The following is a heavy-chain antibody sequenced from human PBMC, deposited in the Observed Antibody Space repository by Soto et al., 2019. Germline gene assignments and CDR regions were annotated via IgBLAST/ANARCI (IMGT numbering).Heavy chain of an antibody. V-gene: IGHV4-59*02. Sequence: QVQLQESGPGVVKPSETLSLTCTVTGASVINDYWNWIRQPPGKGLEWIGFVYDSGSTSYNSSLKSLLTISVDTSKNQFSLKLRSVTAADTAVYYCVRQVGATGSYSYAVWGQGTMVTVSS. J-gene: IGHJ3*01. CDR2: VYDSGST. CDR1: GASVINDY. D-gene: IGHD1-26*01. CDR3: VRQVGATGSYSYAV.